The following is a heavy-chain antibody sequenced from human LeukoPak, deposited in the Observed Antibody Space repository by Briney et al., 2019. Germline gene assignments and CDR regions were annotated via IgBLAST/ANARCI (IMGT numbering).Heavy chain of an antibody. J-gene: IGHJ4*02. D-gene: IGHD6-13*01. V-gene: IGHV1-46*01. CDR2: INPSGGST. CDR1: GYTFTSYY. CDR3: ARDLAAAAGTAY. Sequence: ASEKVSCKASGYTFTSYYMHWVRQASGQGLEWMGIINPSGGSTSYAQKFQGRVTMTRDTSTSTVYMELSSLRSEDTAVYYCARDLAAAAGTAYWGQGTLVTVSS.